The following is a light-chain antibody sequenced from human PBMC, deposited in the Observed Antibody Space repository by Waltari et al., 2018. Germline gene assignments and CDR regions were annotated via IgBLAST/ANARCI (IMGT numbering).Light chain of an antibody. Sequence: QLVLTQSPSASASLGASVKLTCTLSSGHSTNVIAWLQKRPEEGPRYLMKVNSDGSHNKGDELPDRFSGSSSGAERYLTISSLQSEDEAYYYCQTGGHGTWVFGGGTKLTVL. J-gene: IGLJ3*02. CDR2: VNSDGSH. CDR3: QTGGHGTWV. V-gene: IGLV4-69*01. CDR1: SGHSTNV.